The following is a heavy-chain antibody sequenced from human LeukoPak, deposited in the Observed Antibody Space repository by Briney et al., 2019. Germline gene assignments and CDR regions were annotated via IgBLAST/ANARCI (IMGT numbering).Heavy chain of an antibody. Sequence: SETLSLTCTVSGGSISSSSYYWGWIRQPPGKGLEWIGSIYYSGSTYYNPSLKSRVTISVDTSKNQFSLKLSSVTAADTAVYYCARDNRNYGDYWLDPWGQGTLVTVSS. CDR1: GGSISSSSYY. CDR3: ARDNRNYGDYWLDP. CDR2: IYYSGST. D-gene: IGHD4-17*01. V-gene: IGHV4-39*07. J-gene: IGHJ5*02.